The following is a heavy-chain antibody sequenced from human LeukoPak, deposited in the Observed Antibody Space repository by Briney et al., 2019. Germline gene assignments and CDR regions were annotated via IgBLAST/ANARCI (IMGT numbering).Heavy chain of an antibody. V-gene: IGHV1-18*04. CDR1: GYTFTSYG. J-gene: IGHJ4*02. Sequence: ASVKVSCKASGYTFTSYGIIWVRQAPGQGLEWMGWSSTDNGNTHYTQKFQGRVTLTTDTSTYTAYMELRSLTSDDTAVYYCARERYCSGGICHGNFDYWGQGTLVTVSS. D-gene: IGHD2-15*01. CDR3: ARERYCSGGICHGNFDY. CDR2: SSTDNGNT.